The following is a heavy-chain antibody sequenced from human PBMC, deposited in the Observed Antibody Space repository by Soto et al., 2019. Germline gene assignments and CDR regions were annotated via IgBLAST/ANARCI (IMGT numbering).Heavy chain of an antibody. CDR2: IIFSGST. CDR1: GVSISSGDYY. V-gene: IGHV4-30-4*01. J-gene: IGHJ4*02. Sequence: SETLSLTCTVSGVSISSGDYYWTWIRQSPGKGLEWIGYIIFSGSTYYNPSLESRVNISIATSKNQSSLKLTSVTAEDTAVYLCARESAPSSGFHSWRPGAMVTVSS. CDR3: ARESAPSSGFHS.